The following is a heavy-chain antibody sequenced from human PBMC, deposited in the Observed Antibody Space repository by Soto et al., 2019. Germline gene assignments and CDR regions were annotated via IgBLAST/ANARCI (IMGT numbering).Heavy chain of an antibody. CDR1: GGSFSGYY. J-gene: IGHJ5*02. CDR2: INHSGDT. D-gene: IGHD3-10*01. CDR3: ARHFFGSPFDP. Sequence: NPSETLSLTCAVYGGSFSGYYWSWIRQPPGKGLEWIGEINHSGDTNYNPSLQSRVTISVDTSMNHFSLRLTSVTAADTAVYYCARHFFGSPFDPWGPGILVTVSS. V-gene: IGHV4-34*01.